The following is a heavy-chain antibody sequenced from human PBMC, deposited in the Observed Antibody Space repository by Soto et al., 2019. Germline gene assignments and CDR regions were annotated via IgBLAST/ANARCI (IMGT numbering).Heavy chain of an antibody. CDR2: IDNSGST. V-gene: IGHV4-4*07. CDR3: ARGGQDFWSGPFDY. D-gene: IGHD3-3*01. J-gene: IGHJ4*02. CDR1: GGSISNYF. Sequence: SETLSLTCTVSGGSISNYFCNWIRQPAGKGLEWIGRIDNSGSTNYNPSLKSRITMSADTSRNQFSPKLNSVTAADTAVYYCARGGQDFWSGPFDYWGQGALV.